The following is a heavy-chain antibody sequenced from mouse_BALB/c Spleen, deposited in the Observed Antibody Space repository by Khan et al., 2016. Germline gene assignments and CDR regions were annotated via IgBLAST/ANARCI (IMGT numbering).Heavy chain of an antibody. Sequence: QIQLVQSGPELKKPGETVKISCKASGYTFTNYGMNWVKQAPGKGLKWMGWINTNTGEPTYAEEFKGRIAFSLETSARTAYLQINNLKNEDTATXFCAEDYYVSNWFAYWGQGTLVTVSA. J-gene: IGHJ3*01. CDR3: AEDYYVSNWFAY. D-gene: IGHD1-1*01. CDR1: GYTFTNYG. V-gene: IGHV9-3*02. CDR2: INTNTGEP.